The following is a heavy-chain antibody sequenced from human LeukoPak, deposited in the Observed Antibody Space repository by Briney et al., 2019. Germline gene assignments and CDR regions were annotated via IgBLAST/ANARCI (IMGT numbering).Heavy chain of an antibody. J-gene: IGHJ4*02. D-gene: IGHD3-22*01. CDR2: IHYSGGT. CDR3: ARGPYDSSGYYYV. Sequence: PSETLSLTCTVSGGSISPYFWSWIRQPPGKGLEWIGWIHYSGGTSYNPSLKSRVTISVDTSKNQFSLKLSSVTAADTAVYYCARGPYDSSGYYYVWGQGTLVTVSS. CDR1: GGSISPYF. V-gene: IGHV4-59*01.